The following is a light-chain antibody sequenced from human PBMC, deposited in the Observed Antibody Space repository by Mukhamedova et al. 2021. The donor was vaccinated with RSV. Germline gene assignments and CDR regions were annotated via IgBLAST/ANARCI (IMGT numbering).Light chain of an antibody. CDR1: SLRSYY. CDR3: NPRDSSGNHVV. CDR2: GKN. Sequence: GETVRITCQGDSLRSYYASWYQQTPGQAPVLVIYGKNNRPSGIPDRFPGSSPGNTASSTITGAQAEDEADYYRNPRDSSGNHVVF. J-gene: IGLJ2*01. V-gene: IGLV3-19*01.